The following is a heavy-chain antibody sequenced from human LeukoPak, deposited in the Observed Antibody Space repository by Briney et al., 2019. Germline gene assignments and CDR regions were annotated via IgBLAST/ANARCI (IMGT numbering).Heavy chain of an antibody. D-gene: IGHD2-2*01. CDR2: IRYDGSNK. J-gene: IGHJ4*02. Sequence: GGSLRLSCAASGFTFSSYGMHWVRQAPGKGLEWVAFIRYDGSNKYYADSVKSRFTISRDNSKNTLYLQMNSLRAEDTAVYYCAKDRTSCLDYWGQGTLVTVSS. CDR1: GFTFSSYG. V-gene: IGHV3-30*02. CDR3: AKDRTSCLDY.